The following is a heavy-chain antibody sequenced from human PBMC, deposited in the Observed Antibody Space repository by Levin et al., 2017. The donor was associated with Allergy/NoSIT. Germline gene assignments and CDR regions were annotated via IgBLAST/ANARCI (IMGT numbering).Heavy chain of an antibody. Sequence: GGSLRLSCAASGFTFSSYNINWVRQAPGKGLEWVSYISTSSRTIYYADSVKGRFTISRDNAKNSLYLQMNSLRAEDTAVYYCARARSSWAYYFDYWGQGTLVTVSS. J-gene: IGHJ4*02. CDR3: ARARSSWAYYFDY. V-gene: IGHV3-48*01. CDR2: ISTSSRTI. CDR1: GFTFSSYN. D-gene: IGHD6-13*01.